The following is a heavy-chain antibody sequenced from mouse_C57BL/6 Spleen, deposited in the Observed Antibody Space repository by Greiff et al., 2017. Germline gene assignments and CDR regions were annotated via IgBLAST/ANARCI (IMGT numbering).Heavy chain of an antibody. CDR2: IRSKSNNYAT. V-gene: IGHV10-1*01. CDR3: VRGFYGNYAMDY. Sequence: EVKLQESGGGLVQPKGSLKLSCAASGFSFNTYAMNWVRQAPGKGLEWVARIRSKSNNYATYYADSVKDRFTISRDDSESMLYLQMNNLKTEDTAMYYCVRGFYGNYAMDYWGQGTSVTVSS. J-gene: IGHJ4*01. CDR1: GFSFNTYA. D-gene: IGHD2-1*01.